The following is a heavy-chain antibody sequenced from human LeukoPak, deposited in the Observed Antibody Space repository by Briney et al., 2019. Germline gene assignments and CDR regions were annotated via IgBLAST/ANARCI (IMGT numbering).Heavy chain of an antibody. V-gene: IGHV4-34*01. CDR3: ARGQTWYWFDP. D-gene: IGHD2-15*01. CDR2: INHSGST. J-gene: IGHJ5*02. CDR1: GGSFSGYY. Sequence: KASETLSLTCAVYGGSFSGYYWSWIRQPPGKGLEWIGEINHSGSTNYNPSLKRRVTISVDTSKNQFSLKLSSVTAADTAVYYCARGQTWYWFDPWGQGTLVTVSS.